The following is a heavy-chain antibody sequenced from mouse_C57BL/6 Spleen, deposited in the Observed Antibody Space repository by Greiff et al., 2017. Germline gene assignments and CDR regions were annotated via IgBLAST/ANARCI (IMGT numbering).Heavy chain of an antibody. Sequence: VKLMESGAELMKPGASVKLSCKATGYTFTGYWIAWVKQRPGHGLEWIGEILPGSGSTNYNEKFKGKATFTADTAANTAYMQLSSLTTEVSAIYYCAKAYYSSPYYFDDWGQGTTLTVSS. J-gene: IGHJ2*01. CDR2: ILPGSGST. V-gene: IGHV1-9*01. D-gene: IGHD2-5*01. CDR1: GYTFTGYW. CDR3: AKAYYSSPYYFDD.